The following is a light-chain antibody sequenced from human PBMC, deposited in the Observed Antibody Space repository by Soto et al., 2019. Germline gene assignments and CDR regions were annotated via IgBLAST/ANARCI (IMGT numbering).Light chain of an antibody. CDR2: DAS. CDR1: QSFTRW. J-gene: IGKJ1*01. Sequence: DIRVTQSPSTLSSFLLDVVTITCRASQSFTRWLAWYQQKPGKAPKLLIYDASNLEIGAPSRFSGSGSGTEFTLTISSLQPDDFATYYCQKYNSYLWTFGQGTKVDIK. V-gene: IGKV1-5*01. CDR3: QKYNSYLWT.